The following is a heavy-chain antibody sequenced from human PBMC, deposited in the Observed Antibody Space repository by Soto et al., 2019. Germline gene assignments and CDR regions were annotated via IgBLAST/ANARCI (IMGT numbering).Heavy chain of an antibody. CDR1: GDSVSSNSAA. D-gene: IGHD6-6*01. V-gene: IGHV6-1*01. Sequence: SQTLSLTGAISGDSVSSNSAAWNWIRQSPSRGLEWLGRTYYRSKWYNDYAVSVKSRITINPDTSKNQFSLQLNSVTPEDTAVYYCARVSIEEQLAYYYYGMDVWGQGTTVTVSS. CDR3: ARVSIEEQLAYYYYGMDV. J-gene: IGHJ6*02. CDR2: TYYRSKWYN.